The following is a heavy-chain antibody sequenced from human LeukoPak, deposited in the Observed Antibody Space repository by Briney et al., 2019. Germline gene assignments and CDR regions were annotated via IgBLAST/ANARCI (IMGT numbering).Heavy chain of an antibody. J-gene: IGHJ4*02. CDR3: ARDIEAAGLLLDY. V-gene: IGHV3-7*01. D-gene: IGHD6-13*01. CDR1: GFTFSSYW. CDR2: MKYDGSEK. Sequence: GSLRLSCAASGFTFSSYWMSWVRQAPGKGLEWVANMKYDGSEKYYVDSVKGRFTISRDNAKNSLYLQMNSLRAEDTAVYYCARDIEAAGLLLDYWGQGTLVTVSS.